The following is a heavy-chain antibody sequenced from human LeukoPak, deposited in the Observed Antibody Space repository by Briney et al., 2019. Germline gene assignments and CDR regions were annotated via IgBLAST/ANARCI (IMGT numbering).Heavy chain of an antibody. V-gene: IGHV3-23*01. J-gene: IGHJ4*02. CDR3: AREANYYDSSGYSPPTLDF. D-gene: IGHD3-22*01. Sequence: PGGSLRLSCAASGFTFSSYVMSWVRQAPGKRLEWVSAISGSGRDTYYADSVTGRFIISRENSKDTLFLQITSLGADDTAVYYCAREANYYDSSGYSPPTLDFWGQGTLVTVSS. CDR1: GFTFSSYV. CDR2: ISGSGRDT.